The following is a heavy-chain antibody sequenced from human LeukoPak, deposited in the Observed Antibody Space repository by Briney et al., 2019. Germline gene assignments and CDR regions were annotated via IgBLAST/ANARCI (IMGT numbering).Heavy chain of an antibody. Sequence: SVKVSCKASGGTFSSYATSWVRQAPGQGLEWMGRIIPIFGTANYAQKFQGRVTITTDESTSTAYMELSSLRSEDTAVYYCARAKGRYSNYASYYFDYWGQGTLVTVSS. D-gene: IGHD4-11*01. CDR1: GGTFSSYA. CDR2: IIPIFGTA. V-gene: IGHV1-69*05. J-gene: IGHJ4*02. CDR3: ARAKGRYSNYASYYFDY.